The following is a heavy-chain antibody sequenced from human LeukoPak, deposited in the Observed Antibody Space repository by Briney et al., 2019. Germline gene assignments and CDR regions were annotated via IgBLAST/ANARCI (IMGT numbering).Heavy chain of an antibody. D-gene: IGHD3-9*01. CDR2: IGGSGGST. Sequence: PGGSLRLSCAASGFTFSSYAMSWVRQAPGKGLEWVSAIGGSGGSTYYADSVKGRFTISRDNSKNTLYLQMNSLRAEDTAVYYCAKDPGRYFDWLFDYWGQGTLVTVSS. CDR3: AKDPGRYFDWLFDY. CDR1: GFTFSSYA. V-gene: IGHV3-23*01. J-gene: IGHJ4*02.